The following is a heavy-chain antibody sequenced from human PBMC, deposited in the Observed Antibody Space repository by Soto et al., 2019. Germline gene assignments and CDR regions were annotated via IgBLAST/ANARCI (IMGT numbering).Heavy chain of an antibody. J-gene: IGHJ4*02. CDR3: VKVGPEGYCSVGNCYFDY. CDR2: ITWNSGTT. V-gene: IGHV3-9*01. CDR1: GFMFEDYA. Sequence: GGSLRLSCKVSGFMFEDYAMHWVRQGPGKGLEWVSGITWNSGTTGYADSVKGRFTISRDNAKNSLYLEMNSLRTEDTALYYCVKVGPEGYCSVGNCYFDYWGQGTQVTVSS. D-gene: IGHD2-15*01.